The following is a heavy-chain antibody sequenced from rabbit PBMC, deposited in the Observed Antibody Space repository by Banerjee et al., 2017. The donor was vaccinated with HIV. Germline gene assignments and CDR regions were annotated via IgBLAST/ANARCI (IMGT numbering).Heavy chain of an antibody. CDR2: IGVGSGST. CDR3: ARDLWAL. V-gene: IGHV1S40*01. D-gene: IGHD3-3*01. J-gene: IGHJ3*01. Sequence: GKGLEWIGCIGVGSGSTYYASWAKGRFTISKTSSTTVTLQMTSLTAADTATYFCARDLWALWGQGTLVTVS.